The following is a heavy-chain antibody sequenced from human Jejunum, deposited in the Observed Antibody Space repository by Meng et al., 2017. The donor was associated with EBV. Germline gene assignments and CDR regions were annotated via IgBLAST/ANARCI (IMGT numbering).Heavy chain of an antibody. Sequence: QVQLPEAGPGLVKPSGTLSLTCAVSTDFISSYEWWSWVRQPPGKGLEWLGEINQVGSTYYNPSLKSRVTISIDTSKRQFSLRLNSMTAADTAVYYCARASSERLLGYWGQGTLVTVSS. D-gene: IGHD1-14*01. J-gene: IGHJ4*02. CDR3: ARASSERLLGY. V-gene: IGHV4-4*02. CDR2: INQVGST. CDR1: TDFISSYEW.